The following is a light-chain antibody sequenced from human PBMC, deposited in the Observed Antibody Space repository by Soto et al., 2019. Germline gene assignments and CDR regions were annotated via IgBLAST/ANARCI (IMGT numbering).Light chain of an antibody. CDR3: QQYGSSPGWT. CDR2: GAS. Sequence: EIVLTQSPGTLSLSPGERATLSCRASQSVGSSYLAWYQQKPGQAPRLLIYGASSRATGIPDRFSGSGSGTDFTLTISRLEPEDFAVYYCQQYGSSPGWTFGQGTKVDIK. CDR1: QSVGSSY. J-gene: IGKJ1*01. V-gene: IGKV3-20*01.